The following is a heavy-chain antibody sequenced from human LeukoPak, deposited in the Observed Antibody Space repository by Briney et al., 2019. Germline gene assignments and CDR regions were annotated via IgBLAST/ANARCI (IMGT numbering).Heavy chain of an antibody. V-gene: IGHV3-7*01. D-gene: IGHD6-13*01. CDR3: ARGISRIAAAGYYFDY. Sequence: GGSLRLSCAASGFTFSSYWMSWVRQAPGKGLEWVANIKQDGSEKYYVDAVKGRFTISRDNAKNSLYLQMNSLRAEDTAVYYCARGISRIAAAGYYFDYWGQGTLVTVSS. CDR2: IKQDGSEK. CDR1: GFTFSSYW. J-gene: IGHJ4*02.